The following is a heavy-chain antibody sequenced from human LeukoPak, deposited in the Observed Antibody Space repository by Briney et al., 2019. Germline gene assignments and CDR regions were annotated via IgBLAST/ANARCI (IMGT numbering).Heavy chain of an antibody. J-gene: IGHJ4*02. CDR2: INPNSGGT. V-gene: IGHV1-2*02. Sequence: GASVKVSYKASGYTFTGYYIHWVRQAPGQGLEWMGWINPNSGGTNYAQEFQGRVTMTRDRSINTAYMDLRSLTYDDTAVYYCARDKPAEAALDFWGQGTLVTVSS. CDR1: GYTFTGYY. CDR3: ARDKPAEAALDF.